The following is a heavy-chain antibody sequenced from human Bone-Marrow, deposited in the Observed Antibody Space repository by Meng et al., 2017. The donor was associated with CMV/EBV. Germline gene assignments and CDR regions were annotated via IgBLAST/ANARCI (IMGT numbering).Heavy chain of an antibody. V-gene: IGHV4-31*02. CDR1: SGGYY. Sequence: SGGYYWSWIRQHPGKGLEWIGYIYYSGSTYYNPSLKSRVTISVDTSKNQFSLKLSSVTAADTAVYYCARGVPAAIAEGHYYYGMDVWGQGTTVTVSS. D-gene: IGHD2-2*02. J-gene: IGHJ6*02. CDR3: ARGVPAAIAEGHYYYGMDV. CDR2: IYYSGST.